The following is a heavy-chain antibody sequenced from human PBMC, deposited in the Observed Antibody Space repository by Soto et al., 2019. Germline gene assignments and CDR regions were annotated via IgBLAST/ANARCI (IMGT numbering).Heavy chain of an antibody. CDR2: INADTVNT. Sequence: QVQLVQSGAEVKKPGASVTVSCKASGYTFTSFAIHWVRQAPGQRPEWMGWINADTVNTKYSQRFQGRVTFARDTSANTAYMQVSSVRSEDTAVYFCAREVVSGYDLGYWGQGTLVTVSS. V-gene: IGHV1-3*01. D-gene: IGHD5-12*01. J-gene: IGHJ4*02. CDR1: GYTFTSFA. CDR3: AREVVSGYDLGY.